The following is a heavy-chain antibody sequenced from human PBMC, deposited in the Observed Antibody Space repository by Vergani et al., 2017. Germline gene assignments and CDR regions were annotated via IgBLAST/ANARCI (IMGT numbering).Heavy chain of an antibody. CDR1: GGTFSSYA. V-gene: IGHV1-69*04. CDR3: ARGSRAGTSSYYYYGMDV. D-gene: IGHD6-19*01. Sequence: QVQLVQSGAEVKKPGSSVKVSCKASGGTFSSYAISWVRQAPGQGLEWMGRIIPILGIANYAQKFQGRVTIIADKSTSTAYMELSSLRSEDTAVYYCARGSRAGTSSYYYYGMDVWGQGTTVTVSS. J-gene: IGHJ6*02. CDR2: IIPILGIA.